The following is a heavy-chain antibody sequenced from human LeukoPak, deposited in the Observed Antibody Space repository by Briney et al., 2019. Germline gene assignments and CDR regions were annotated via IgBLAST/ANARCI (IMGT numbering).Heavy chain of an antibody. CDR3: ASSSGRSPFH. CDR2: ISYDGSNK. Sequence: GGSLRLSCAASGFTFSNHGMHWVRQAPGKGLEWVAIISYDGSNKYYADFLKGRFTISRDNSNSTLYLQMNSLRAEDTAVYYCASSSGRSPFHWGQGTLVTVSS. J-gene: IGHJ4*02. CDR1: GFTFSNHG. D-gene: IGHD6-19*01. V-gene: IGHV3-30*03.